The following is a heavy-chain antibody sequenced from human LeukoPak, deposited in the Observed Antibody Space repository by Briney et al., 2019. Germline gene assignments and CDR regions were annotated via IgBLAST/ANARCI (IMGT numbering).Heavy chain of an antibody. CDR2: IFDSGTT. CDR1: GGPIISYY. Sequence: SETLSLTCTVSGGPIISYYWSWIRQPPGKGLEWIGYIFDSGTTNYNPSLKSRDTISVDTSKSQFSLRLSSVTAADTAVYYCARHRSGSSWFAPWGQGTLVTVSS. D-gene: IGHD6-19*01. J-gene: IGHJ5*02. CDR3: ARHRSGSSWFAP. V-gene: IGHV4-59*08.